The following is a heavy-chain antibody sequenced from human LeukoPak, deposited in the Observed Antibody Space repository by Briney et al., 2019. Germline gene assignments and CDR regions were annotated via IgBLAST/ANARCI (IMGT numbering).Heavy chain of an antibody. CDR3: ARDRGYFDN. J-gene: IGHJ4*02. CDR1: GFTFSIYS. V-gene: IGHV3-21*01. Sequence: GGSLRLSCAASGFTFSIYSMICVRQAPGKGLEWLSSISSSRNYIDYAASVKGRFHISRDNVQNSLYLQMNSLRAEDTAMYYCARDRGYFDNWGQGTLVTVSS. CDR2: ISSSRNYI.